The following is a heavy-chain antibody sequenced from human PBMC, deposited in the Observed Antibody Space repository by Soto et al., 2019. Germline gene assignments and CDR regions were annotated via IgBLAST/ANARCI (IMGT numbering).Heavy chain of an antibody. D-gene: IGHD6-19*01. V-gene: IGHV2-26*01. Sequence: SGPTLVNPTETLTLTCTVSGFSRSNARMGVSWIRQPPGKALEWLAHIFSNDEKSYSTSLKSRLTISKDTSKSQVVLTMTNMDPVDTATYYCARIQIAVADDGFDYWGQGTLVTVSS. J-gene: IGHJ4*02. CDR2: IFSNDEK. CDR1: GFSRSNARMG. CDR3: ARIQIAVADDGFDY.